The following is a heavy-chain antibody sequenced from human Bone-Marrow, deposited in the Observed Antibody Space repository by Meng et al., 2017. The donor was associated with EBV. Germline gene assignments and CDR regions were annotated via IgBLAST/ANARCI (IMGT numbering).Heavy chain of an antibody. CDR3: ARIGRFCGGDCYADY. D-gene: IGHD2-21*01. Sequence: VELGQRGAWVKKPGASVKVFCKASGYTFSNYGIAWVRQAPGQGLEWMGWISGYDGNTNYEQKFQGRVTMTTDTSTSTAYMDLRSLRSDDTAVYYCARIGRFCGGDCYADYWGQGTLVTVSS. CDR1: GYTFSNYG. CDR2: ISGYDGNT. J-gene: IGHJ4*02. V-gene: IGHV1-18*01.